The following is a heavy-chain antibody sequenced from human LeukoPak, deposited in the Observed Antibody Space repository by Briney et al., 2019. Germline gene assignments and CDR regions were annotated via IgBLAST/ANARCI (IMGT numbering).Heavy chain of an antibody. D-gene: IGHD6-13*01. Sequence: GASVKVSCKASEYTFTAYYMHWVRQAPGQGLEWMGWINPNSGDTNYAQEFQGRVTMTRDTSISTAYMDLNTLTSDDTAVYYCAREGNSSSWRGYYFDFWGQGTLVTVSS. J-gene: IGHJ4*02. CDR1: EYTFTAYY. CDR3: AREGNSSSWRGYYFDF. V-gene: IGHV1-2*02. CDR2: INPNSGDT.